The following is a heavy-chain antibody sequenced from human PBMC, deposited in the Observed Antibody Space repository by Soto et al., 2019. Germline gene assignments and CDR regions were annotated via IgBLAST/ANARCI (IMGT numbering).Heavy chain of an antibody. CDR1: GYTFTRYA. J-gene: IGHJ4*02. Sequence: ASVKVCCKASGYTFTRYAMHWVRQAPGQRLEWMGWINAGNGNTKYSQKFQGRVTITRDTSASTAYMELSSLRSEDTAVYYCARDLDWGLSYFDYWGQGTLVTVSS. CDR2: INAGNGNT. D-gene: IGHD3-9*01. CDR3: ARDLDWGLSYFDY. V-gene: IGHV1-3*01.